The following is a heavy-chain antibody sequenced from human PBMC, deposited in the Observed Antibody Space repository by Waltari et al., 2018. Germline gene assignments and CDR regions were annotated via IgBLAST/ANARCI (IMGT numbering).Heavy chain of an antibody. D-gene: IGHD6-13*01. CDR2: IRPNRGGT. CDR3: TRARVAAIGSDFDY. CDR1: GYTFNDYY. V-gene: IGHV1-2*02. Sequence: QVQLVQSGAEVKKPGASVKVSCEASGYTFNDYYIHWVRPAPGQGLEWMGKIRPNRGGTTYAQKFQGRVTMTRDTSISTAYMDLTGLQSDDTAVYYCTRARVAAIGSDFDYWGQGTLVTVSS. J-gene: IGHJ4*02.